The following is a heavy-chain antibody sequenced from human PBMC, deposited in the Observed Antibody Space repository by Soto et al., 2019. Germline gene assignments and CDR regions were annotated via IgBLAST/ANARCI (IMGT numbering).Heavy chain of an antibody. J-gene: IGHJ4*02. Sequence: SETLSLTCTVSGGSVSSGSYYWSWIRQPPGKGLEWIGYIYYSGSTNYNPPLKSRVTISVDTSKNQFSLKLSSVTAADTAVYYCAREDVWDKLADYWGQGTLVTVSS. CDR1: GGSVSSGSYY. V-gene: IGHV4-61*01. D-gene: IGHD3-16*01. CDR2: IYYSGST. CDR3: AREDVWDKLADY.